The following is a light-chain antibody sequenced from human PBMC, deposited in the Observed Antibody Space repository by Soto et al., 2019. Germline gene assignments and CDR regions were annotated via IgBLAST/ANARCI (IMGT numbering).Light chain of an antibody. CDR3: CSYAGSHTPWV. V-gene: IGLV2-11*01. Sequence: QSALTQPRSVSGPPGQSVSISCSGTSSDVGTYNYVSWYQQHPGKAPKLMIYDVNKWPSGVPYRFSGSKSGNTASLTISGLQAEDEADYHCCSYAGSHTPWVFGGGTKLTVL. CDR1: SSDVGTYNY. CDR2: DVN. J-gene: IGLJ3*02.